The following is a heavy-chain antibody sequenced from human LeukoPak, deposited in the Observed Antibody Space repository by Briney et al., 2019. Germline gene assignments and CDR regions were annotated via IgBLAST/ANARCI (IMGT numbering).Heavy chain of an antibody. CDR3: ARSSGTGTFSY. Sequence: SETLSLTCGVQGGSFSGNFWSWIRQPPGKGLEWIGSVYYGRSPYFNPSLESRATISVDTSKNHFSLKMSSVTAADTAVYYCARSSGTGTFSYWGQGTLVTVSS. J-gene: IGHJ4*02. V-gene: IGHV4-34*01. D-gene: IGHD6-25*01. CDR2: VYYGRSP. CDR1: GGSFSGNF.